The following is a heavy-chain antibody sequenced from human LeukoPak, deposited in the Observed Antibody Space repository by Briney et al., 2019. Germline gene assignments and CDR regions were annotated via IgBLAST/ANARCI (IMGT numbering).Heavy chain of an antibody. CDR3: AREVPPHYDLDY. J-gene: IGHJ4*02. CDR2: IYYSGST. V-gene: IGHV4-61*01. D-gene: IGHD3-3*01. Sequence: PSETLSLTCTVSGGPVSSGSYYWSWIRQPPGKGLEWIGYIYYSGSTNYNPSLKSRVTISVDTSKNQFSLKLSSVTAADTAVYYCAREVPPHYDLDYWGQGTLVTVSS. CDR1: GGPVSSGSYY.